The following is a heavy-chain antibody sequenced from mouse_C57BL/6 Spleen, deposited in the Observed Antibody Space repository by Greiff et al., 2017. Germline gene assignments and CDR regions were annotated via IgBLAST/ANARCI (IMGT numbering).Heavy chain of an antibody. CDR3: ARAPLYYGNDYFDY. J-gene: IGHJ2*01. CDR1: GYTFTSYW. CDR2: IHPNSGST. V-gene: IGHV1-64*01. D-gene: IGHD2-1*01. Sequence: QVQLQQPGAELVKPGASVKLSCKASGYTFTSYWMHWVKQRPGQGLEWIGMIHPNSGSTNYNEKFKSKATLTVDKSSSTAYMQLSSLTSEDSAVYYCARAPLYYGNDYFDYWGQGTTLTVSS.